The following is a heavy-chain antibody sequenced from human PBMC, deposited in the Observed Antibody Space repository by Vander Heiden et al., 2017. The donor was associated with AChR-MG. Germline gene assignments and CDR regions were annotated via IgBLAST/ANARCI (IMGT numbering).Heavy chain of an antibody. V-gene: IGHV4-34*02. CDR2: VNHSGST. CDR3: ARGRRGQWLWSYNDY. CDR1: GGSLRGYY. J-gene: IGHJ4*02. Sequence: QVQLQQWGAGLLKPSETLSLTCAVYGGSLRGYYWSWIRQPPGKGLEWIGEVNHSGSTNYNPSLKSRVTISVDTSKNQLSLRLSSVTAADTAVYYCARGRRGQWLWSYNDYWGQGTLVTVSS. D-gene: IGHD6-19*01.